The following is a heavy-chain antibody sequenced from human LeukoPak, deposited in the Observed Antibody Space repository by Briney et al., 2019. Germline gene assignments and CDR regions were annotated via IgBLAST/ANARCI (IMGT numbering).Heavy chain of an antibody. V-gene: IGHV1-69*05. CDR2: IIPIFGTA. J-gene: IGHJ4*02. Sequence: ASVKVSCKASGGTFSSYAISWVRQAPGQGLEWMGGIIPIFGTANYAQKFQGRVTMTRDTSTSTVYMELSSLRSEDTAVYYCARVSQAYSSSPHFDYWGQGTLVTVSS. D-gene: IGHD6-6*01. CDR1: GGTFSSYA. CDR3: ARVSQAYSSSPHFDY.